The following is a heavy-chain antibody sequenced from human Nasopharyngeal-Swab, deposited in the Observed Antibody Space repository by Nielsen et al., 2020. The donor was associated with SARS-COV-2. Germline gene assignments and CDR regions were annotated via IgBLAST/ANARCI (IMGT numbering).Heavy chain of an antibody. CDR2: IKPDGSEK. CDR3: AREDKYAFDM. Sequence: GGSLRLSCAASEFTFSYYWMAWVRQAPGKGLEWVANIKPDGSEKYHVDSVEGRFTISRDNAKNSLYLQMTTLRVEDTAIYYCAREDKYAFDMWGQGAVVTVPS. V-gene: IGHV3-7*04. J-gene: IGHJ3*02. CDR1: EFTFSYYW.